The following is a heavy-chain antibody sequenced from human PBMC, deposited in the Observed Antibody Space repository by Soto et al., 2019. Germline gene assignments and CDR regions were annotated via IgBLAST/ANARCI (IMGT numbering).Heavy chain of an antibody. J-gene: IGHJ6*02. D-gene: IGHD2-15*01. CDR1: GYTFTRYG. Sequence: QVPLVQSGAEVKNPGASVKVSCKASGYTFTRYGIAWARQAPGQGLEWMGWINPYNGNTNYAQNVQGRVTLTTDTSTRTANTELSSRIANDTAIYSCAMVEVYVTPSPDALWHQGTTVIAS. CDR3: AMVEVYVTPSPDAL. CDR2: INPYNGNT. V-gene: IGHV1-18*01.